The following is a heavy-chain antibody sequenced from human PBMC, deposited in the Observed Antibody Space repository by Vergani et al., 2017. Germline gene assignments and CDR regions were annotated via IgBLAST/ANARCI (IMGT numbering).Heavy chain of an antibody. CDR3: AKHFRGWGIDY. D-gene: IGHD3-16*01. J-gene: IGHJ4*02. CDR2: IRFDGSNQ. V-gene: IGHV3-30*02. CDR1: GFTLSNYD. Sequence: QVQLVESGGGVVQRGGSLRLYCETSGFTLSNYDMQWIRQGPGKGLEFVDFIRFDGSNQYYADSVKSRFTLSRDFSNNTLLLQMISLRTDDTATYYCAKHFRGWGIDYWGQGTQVIVSS.